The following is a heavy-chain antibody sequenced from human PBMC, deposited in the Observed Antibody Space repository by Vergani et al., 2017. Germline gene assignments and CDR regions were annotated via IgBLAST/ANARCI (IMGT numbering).Heavy chain of an antibody. CDR2: IHPADSDT. CDR1: GYSFTNYW. Sequence: EVQLVQSGAEVKKPGESLKISCQISGYSFTNYWIGWLRQMPGKGLEWMGIIHPADSDTRYSPSFQGQVTISVDKSISTAYLQRSSLRASDSAMYYCSRLYGRDSSGSKYFDYWGQGTLVTDSS. J-gene: IGHJ4*02. D-gene: IGHD3-22*01. V-gene: IGHV5-51*01. CDR3: SRLYGRDSSGSKYFDY.